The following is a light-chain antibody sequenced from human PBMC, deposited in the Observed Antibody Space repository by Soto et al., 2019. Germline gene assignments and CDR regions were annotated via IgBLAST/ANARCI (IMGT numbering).Light chain of an antibody. V-gene: IGLV1-44*01. J-gene: IGLJ2*01. CDR3: AAWDDSQNGVV. CDR1: SSNIRSNT. CDR2: NNS. Sequence: QSVLTQPPSASGTPGQRVTISCSGSSSNIRSNTVTWYQQLPGTAPKLLIFNNSQRPSGVPARFSGSKLGTSASLAINGLQSEDEADYFCAAWDDSQNGVVFGGGTQLTVL.